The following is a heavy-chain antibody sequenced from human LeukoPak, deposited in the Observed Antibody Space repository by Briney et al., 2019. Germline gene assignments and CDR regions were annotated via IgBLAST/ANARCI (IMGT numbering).Heavy chain of an antibody. D-gene: IGHD2-2*01. J-gene: IGHJ4*02. CDR1: GGSFSGYY. V-gene: IGHV4-34*01. CDR2: INHSGST. Sequence: SETLSLTCAVYGGSFSGYYWSWIRQPPGKGLEWIGEINHSGSTYYNPSLKSRVTISVDTSKNQFSLKLSSVTAADTAVYYCARAVPAASHADAFDYWGQGALVTVSS. CDR3: ARAVPAASHADAFDY.